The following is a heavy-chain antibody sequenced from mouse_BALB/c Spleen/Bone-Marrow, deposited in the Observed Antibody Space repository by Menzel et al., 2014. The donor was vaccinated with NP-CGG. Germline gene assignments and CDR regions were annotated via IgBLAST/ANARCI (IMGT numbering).Heavy chain of an antibody. CDR2: INPSNGRT. D-gene: IGHD1-1*01. V-gene: IGHV1S81*02. CDR1: GYTFTSYW. CDR3: ARRATTVVATDY. Sequence: LMESGAELVKPGASVKLSCKASGYTFTSYWMHWVKQRPGQGLEWIGEINPSNGRTNYNEKFKSKATLTVDKSSSTAYMQLSSLTSEDSAVYYCARRATTVVATDYWGQGTTLTVSS. J-gene: IGHJ2*01.